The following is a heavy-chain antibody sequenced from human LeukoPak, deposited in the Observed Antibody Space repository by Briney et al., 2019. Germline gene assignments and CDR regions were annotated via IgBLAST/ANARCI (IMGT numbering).Heavy chain of an antibody. Sequence: GGSLRLSCAASGFSFSNYAMHWVRQAPGQGLEWMGWINPNSGGTNYAQKFQGRVTMTRDTSISTAYMELSRLRSDDTAVYYCARWMATVTTPDYWGQGTLVTVSS. J-gene: IGHJ4*02. CDR3: ARWMATVTTPDY. CDR2: INPNSGGT. V-gene: IGHV1-2*02. D-gene: IGHD4-11*01. CDR1: GFSFSNYA.